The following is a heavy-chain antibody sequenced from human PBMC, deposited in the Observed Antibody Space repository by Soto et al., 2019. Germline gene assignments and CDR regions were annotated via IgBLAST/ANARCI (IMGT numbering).Heavy chain of an antibody. CDR3: ARESYDYVWGRSDDAFDI. CDR2: INPSGGST. CDR1: GYTFTSYA. D-gene: IGHD3-16*01. V-gene: IGHV1-46*01. J-gene: IGHJ3*02. Sequence: ASVKVSCKASGYTFTSYAMHWVRQAPGQGLEWMGIINPSGGSTSYAQKFQGRVTMTRDTSTSTVYMELSSLRSEDTAVYYCARESYDYVWGRSDDAFDIWGQGTMVTVSS.